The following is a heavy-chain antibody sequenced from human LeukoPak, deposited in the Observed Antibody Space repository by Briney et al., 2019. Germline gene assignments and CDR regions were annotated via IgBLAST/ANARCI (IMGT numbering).Heavy chain of an antibody. D-gene: IGHD4-11*01. CDR2: IGTAGDT. J-gene: IGHJ6*02. CDR3: ARGGPYSNYGYYYGMDV. Sequence: GGSLRLSCAASGFTFSSYDMHWVRQATGKGLEWVSAIGTAGDTYYPGSVKGRFTISRENAKNSLYLQMNSLRAGDTAVYYCARGGPYSNYGYYYGMDVWGQGTTVTVSS. CDR1: GFTFSSYD. V-gene: IGHV3-13*01.